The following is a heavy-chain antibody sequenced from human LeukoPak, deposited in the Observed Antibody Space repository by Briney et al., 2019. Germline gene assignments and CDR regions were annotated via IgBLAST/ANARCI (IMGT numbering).Heavy chain of an antibody. V-gene: IGHV4-34*01. Sequence: SSETLSLTCAVYGGSYSGYYWSWIRQPPGKGLEWIGEINHSGSTNYNPSLKSRVTISVDTSKNQFSLKLSSVTAADTALYYCAREEDYYDSSGYYSNLWGQGTLVTVSS. CDR3: AREEDYYDSSGYYSNL. CDR2: INHSGST. J-gene: IGHJ5*02. D-gene: IGHD3-22*01. CDR1: GGSYSGYY.